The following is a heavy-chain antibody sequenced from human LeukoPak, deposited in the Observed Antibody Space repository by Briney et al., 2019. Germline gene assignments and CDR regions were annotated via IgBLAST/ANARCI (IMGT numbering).Heavy chain of an antibody. D-gene: IGHD3-10*01. CDR3: ARQSSGSHYYYGMDV. J-gene: IGHJ6*04. CDR1: GYSLATYW. V-gene: IGHV5-51*01. CDR2: IYLGDSET. Sequence: GESLKISCKGSGYSLATYWIGWVRQMPGKGLEWVGVIYLGDSETTYSPSFQGQVTISADKSKSTAYLQWSSLKASNTAMYYCARQSSGSHYYYGMDVWGKGTKVAVSS.